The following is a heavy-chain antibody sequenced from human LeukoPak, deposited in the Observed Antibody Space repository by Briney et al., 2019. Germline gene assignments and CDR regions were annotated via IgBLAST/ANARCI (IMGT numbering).Heavy chain of an antibody. D-gene: IGHD4-17*01. CDR3: ARGSRYGDYRDYFDY. V-gene: IGHV3-33*01. Sequence: GSLRLSCAASGFTFSSYGMHWVRQAPGKGLEWVAVIWYDGSNKYYADSVKGRFTISRDNSKNTLYLQMNSLRAEDTAVYYCARGSRYGDYRDYFDYWGQGTLVTVSS. CDR2: IWYDGSNK. J-gene: IGHJ4*02. CDR1: GFTFSSYG.